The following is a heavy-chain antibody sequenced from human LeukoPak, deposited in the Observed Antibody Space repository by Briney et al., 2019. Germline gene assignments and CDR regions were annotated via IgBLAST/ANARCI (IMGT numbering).Heavy chain of an antibody. CDR1: GFTFSSYS. CDR3: ARGPWEMATMVGLGAFDI. CDR2: ISSSSSYI. V-gene: IGHV3-21*01. D-gene: IGHD5-24*01. Sequence: PGGSLRLSCAASGFTFSSYSMNWVRQAPGKGLEWVSSISSSSSYIYYADSVKGRFTISRDNAKNSLYLQMNSLRAEDTAVYYCARGPWEMATMVGLGAFDIWGQGTMVTVSS. J-gene: IGHJ3*02.